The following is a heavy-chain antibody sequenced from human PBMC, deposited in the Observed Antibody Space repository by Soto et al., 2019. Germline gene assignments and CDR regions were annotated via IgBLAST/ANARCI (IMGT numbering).Heavy chain of an antibody. D-gene: IGHD3-10*02. V-gene: IGHV1-2*02. CDR1: GYTFTAYH. J-gene: IGHJ6*02. CDR3: ARNMDYYYGRGSGNGYGV. Sequence: QVQLVQSGAEVKKPGDSVRVSCEASGYTFTAYHIHWVRQAPGQGLEWMGWINPKFGDTTYAQDFQGRVSTTRYMSISTVYMELSRLTSDDTAIYYCARNMDYYYGRGSGNGYGVWGQGTTVTVFS. CDR2: INPKFGDT.